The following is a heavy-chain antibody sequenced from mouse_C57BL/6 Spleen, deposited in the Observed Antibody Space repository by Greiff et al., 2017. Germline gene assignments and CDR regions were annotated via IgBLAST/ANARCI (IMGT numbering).Heavy chain of an antibody. CDR1: GYTFTSYW. CDR3: ARGPDPMDY. Sequence: QVQLQQPGAELVKPGASVKLSCKASGYTFTSYWMQWVKQRPGQGLEWIGEIDPSDSYTNYNQKFKGKATLTVDTSSSTAYMQLSSLTSEDSAVYYCARGPDPMDYWGQGTSVTVSS. CDR2: IDPSDSYT. J-gene: IGHJ4*01. V-gene: IGHV1-50*01.